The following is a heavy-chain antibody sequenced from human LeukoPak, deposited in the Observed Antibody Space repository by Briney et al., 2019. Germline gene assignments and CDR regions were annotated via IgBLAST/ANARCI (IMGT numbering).Heavy chain of an antibody. D-gene: IGHD2-15*01. CDR2: INHSGRT. J-gene: IGHJ5*02. CDR3: ARRQVGLRRDLWFDP. V-gene: IGHV4-34*01. Sequence: PSETLSLTCVVYGGSFSGYYWSWIRQPPGKGLEWIGEINHSGRTNFNPYLKSRVTMSVDTSKNQFSLKLSSVTAADTAVYYCARRQVGLRRDLWFDPWGQGTLVTVSS. CDR1: GGSFSGYY.